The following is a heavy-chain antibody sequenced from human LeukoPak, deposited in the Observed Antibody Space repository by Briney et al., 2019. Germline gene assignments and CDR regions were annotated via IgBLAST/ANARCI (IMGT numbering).Heavy chain of an antibody. Sequence: GGSLRLSCAASGFTFSDYYMSWIRQAPGKGLEWVSYISSSGSTIYYADSVKGRFTFSRDNAKNSLYLQMNSLRAEDTAVYYCATVELGYCSGGCPFDYWGQGTLVTVSS. D-gene: IGHD2-15*01. CDR1: GFTFSDYY. J-gene: IGHJ4*02. CDR3: ATVELGYCSGGCPFDY. V-gene: IGHV3-11*01. CDR2: ISSSGSTI.